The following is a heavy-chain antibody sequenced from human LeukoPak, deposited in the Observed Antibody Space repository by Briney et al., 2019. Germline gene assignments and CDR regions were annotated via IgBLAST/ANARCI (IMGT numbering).Heavy chain of an antibody. V-gene: IGHV3-23*01. D-gene: IGHD6-19*01. CDR2: ISGSGGST. CDR3: AKDHLPGIVVADRDY. CDR1: GFTFSSYS. J-gene: IGHJ4*02. Sequence: GGSLRLSCAASGFTFSSYSMNWVRQAPGKGLEWVSAISGSGGSTYYADSVKGRFTISRDNSKNTLYLQINSLRAEDTPVYYCAKDHLPGIVVADRDYWGQGTLVTVSS.